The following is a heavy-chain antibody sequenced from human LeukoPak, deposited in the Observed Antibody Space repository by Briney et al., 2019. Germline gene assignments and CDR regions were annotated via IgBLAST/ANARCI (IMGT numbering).Heavy chain of an antibody. Sequence: GGSLSLSCAASGFTFSSYEMNWVRQPPGKGLEWVSYISSSGSTIYYADSVKGRFTISRDNAKNSLYLQMNSLRAEDTAVYYCARGHLTGTTFLGFDYWGQGTLVTVSS. D-gene: IGHD1-20*01. V-gene: IGHV3-48*03. J-gene: IGHJ4*02. CDR2: ISSSGSTI. CDR1: GFTFSSYE. CDR3: ARGHLTGTTFLGFDY.